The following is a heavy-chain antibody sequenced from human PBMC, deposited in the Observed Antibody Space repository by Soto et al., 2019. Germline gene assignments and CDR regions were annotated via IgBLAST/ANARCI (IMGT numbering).Heavy chain of an antibody. J-gene: IGHJ3*02. CDR3: ARRNGDGAFDI. Sequence: GDLRLACTASGFTFNRNAMDWVRHSPGKGLEWVSSVSGSGDNTYYTDSVQGRFAISRVNSKRTLYLQMDSLRVEDMALYYCARRNGDGAFDIWSQGTMVTVSS. CDR1: GFTFNRNA. V-gene: IGHV3-23*01. CDR2: VSGSGDNT. D-gene: IGHD3-10*01.